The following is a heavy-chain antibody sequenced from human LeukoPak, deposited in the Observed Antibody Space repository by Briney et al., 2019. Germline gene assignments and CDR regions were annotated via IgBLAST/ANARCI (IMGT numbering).Heavy chain of an antibody. CDR2: INPNSGGT. V-gene: IGHV1-2*02. D-gene: IGHD2-15*01. CDR3: ARDSLMGRYEWCSGGSCYTPAWFDP. Sequence: ASVKVSCKASGYTFTGYYIHWVRQAPGQGLEWMGWINPNSGGTKYAQKFQGRVTMTRDTSISTAYMELSRLRSDDTAVYYCARDSLMGRYEWCSGGSCYTPAWFDPWGQGTLVTVSS. CDR1: GYTFTGYY. J-gene: IGHJ5*02.